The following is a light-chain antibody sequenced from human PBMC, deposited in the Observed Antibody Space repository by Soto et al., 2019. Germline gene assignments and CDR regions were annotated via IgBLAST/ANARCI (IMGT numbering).Light chain of an antibody. V-gene: IGLV2-14*01. CDR3: FSYTGKSTSYV. CDR1: SGDVGAYNY. CDR2: EVT. J-gene: IGLJ1*01. Sequence: QSALAQPASVSGSPGQSITISCSGTSGDVGAYNYVAWYQQHPGKAPKLIIYEVTNRPSGVSYRFSASKSGNTASLTISGLHSEDEADYYCFSYTGKSTSYVSGTGTKVTVL.